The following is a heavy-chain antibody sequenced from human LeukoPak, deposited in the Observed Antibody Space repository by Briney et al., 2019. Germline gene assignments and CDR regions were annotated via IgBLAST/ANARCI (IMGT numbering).Heavy chain of an antibody. D-gene: IGHD3-16*02. CDR3: ATDTAGYRIFVF. CDR1: GGSISSGGYY. CDR2: IDYSGST. J-gene: IGHJ4*02. V-gene: IGHV4-31*03. Sequence: SETLSLTCTVSGGSISSGGYYWSWIRQLPGKGLEWIGYIDYSGSTLYNPSLKSRVTISADASKNQISLKLSSVTAADTAVYYCATDTAGYRIFVFWGQGTLVAVSS.